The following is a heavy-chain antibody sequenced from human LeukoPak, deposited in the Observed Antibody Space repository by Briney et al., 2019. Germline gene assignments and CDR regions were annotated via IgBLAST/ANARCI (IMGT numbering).Heavy chain of an antibody. CDR2: IYPGDSDT. CDR3: ARRLAYGDLDY. Sequence: KAGGSLRLSCKGSGYSFTKYWIGWARQMPGKGLEWMGIIYPGDSDTRYSPSFQGQVTISADKSISTAYLQWSSLKASDSAMYYCARRLAYGDLDYWGQGTLVTVSS. D-gene: IGHD4-17*01. CDR1: GYSFTKYW. V-gene: IGHV5-51*01. J-gene: IGHJ4*02.